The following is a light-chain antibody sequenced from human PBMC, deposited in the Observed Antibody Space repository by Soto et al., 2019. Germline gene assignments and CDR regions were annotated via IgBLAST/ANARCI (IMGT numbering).Light chain of an antibody. CDR2: GAS. J-gene: IGKJ2*01. CDR3: QRYGSSPLYT. V-gene: IGKV3-20*01. CDR1: QSVSSDY. Sequence: EIVLTQSPGTLSLSPGERATLSCRASQSVSSDYLAWYQQKPGQAPRLLIYGASSRATGIPDRFSGSGSGTDFTLTISRLEPEDFAVYYCQRYGSSPLYTLGQGTKLEIK.